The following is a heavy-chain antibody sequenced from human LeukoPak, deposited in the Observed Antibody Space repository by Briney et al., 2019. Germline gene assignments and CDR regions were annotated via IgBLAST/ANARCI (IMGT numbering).Heavy chain of an antibody. D-gene: IGHD5-12*01. CDR3: ARGDIRFEYYFDY. V-gene: IGHV1-2*02. CDR2: INPNSGGT. CDR1: GYTFTGYY. J-gene: IGHJ4*02. Sequence: APVKHCCKASGYTFTGYYMHWVRQAPGQGLEWMGWINPNSGGTNYAQKFQGRVTMTRDTSISTAYMELSRLRSDDTAVYYCARGDIRFEYYFDYWGKGALVSLSS.